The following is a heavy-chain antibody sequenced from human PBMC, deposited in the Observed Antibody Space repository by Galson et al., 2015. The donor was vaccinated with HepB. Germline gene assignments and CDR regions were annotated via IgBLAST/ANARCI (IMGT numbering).Heavy chain of an antibody. Sequence: SLRLSCAASGFTFSSYAMSWVRQAPGKGLEWVSAISGSGGSTYYADSVKGRFTISRDNSKNTLYLQMNSLRAEDTAVYYCANVKGPWELRANEDDAFDIWGQGTMVTVSS. CDR1: GFTFSSYA. CDR3: ANVKGPWELRANEDDAFDI. D-gene: IGHD1-26*01. CDR2: ISGSGGST. J-gene: IGHJ3*02. V-gene: IGHV3-23*01.